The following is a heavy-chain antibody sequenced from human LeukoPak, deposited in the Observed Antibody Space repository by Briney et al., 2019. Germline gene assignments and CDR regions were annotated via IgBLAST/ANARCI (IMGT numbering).Heavy chain of an antibody. J-gene: IGHJ4*02. CDR1: GFTFSSYV. Sequence: GGSLRLSCAASGFTFSSYVMSWVRQAPGKGLEWVSGINGNGGSTYYADSVKGRFTISRDNSKSTLYLQVNSLRAEDTAVYYCARDSSSSPNYFDYWGQGTLITVSS. V-gene: IGHV3-23*01. CDR3: ARDSSSSPNYFDY. CDR2: INGNGGST.